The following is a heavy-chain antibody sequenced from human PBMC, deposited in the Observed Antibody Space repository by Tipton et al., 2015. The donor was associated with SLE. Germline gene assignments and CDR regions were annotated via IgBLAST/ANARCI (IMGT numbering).Heavy chain of an antibody. Sequence: TLSLTCTVSSYFISSGHYWGWMRQSPGKGLEWIGSIHHSGNTYYNPPLKSRVTMSVDTSKNQISLKLNSVTAADTAVYYCARDEYRYDTTGYHLLGHFDFWGQGTLVTVSS. V-gene: IGHV4-38-2*02. CDR1: SYFISSGHY. J-gene: IGHJ4*02. CDR3: ARDEYRYDTTGYHLLGHFDF. D-gene: IGHD3-22*01. CDR2: IHHSGNT.